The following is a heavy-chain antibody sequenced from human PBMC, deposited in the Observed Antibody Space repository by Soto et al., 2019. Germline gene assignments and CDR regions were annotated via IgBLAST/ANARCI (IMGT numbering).Heavy chain of an antibody. Sequence: EVQLVESGGGLVQPGGSLRLSCAVSGFTFTSYSMSWVRQAPGEGLEWVANIQQDGSEKYYVDSVKGRVTISRDNAKNSLYLQMNSVRAEDTAVYYCARDLPGYCTTTDCDSYFDYWGQGTLVTVSS. CDR1: GFTFTSYS. J-gene: IGHJ4*02. V-gene: IGHV3-7*03. D-gene: IGHD2-8*01. CDR2: IQQDGSEK. CDR3: ARDLPGYCTTTDCDSYFDY.